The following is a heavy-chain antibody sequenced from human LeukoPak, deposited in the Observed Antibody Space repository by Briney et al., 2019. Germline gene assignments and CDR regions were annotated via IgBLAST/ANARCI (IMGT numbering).Heavy chain of an antibody. V-gene: IGHV4-39*01. CDR3: ARDYCGGDCFVDY. D-gene: IGHD2-21*02. CDR1: GGSISSSSYY. CDR2: IYYSGST. J-gene: IGHJ4*02. Sequence: PSETLSLTCTVSGGSISSSSYYWGWIRQPPGKGLEWIGSIYYSGSTYYNPSLKSRVTISVDTSKNQFSLKLSSVTAADTAVYYCARDYCGGDCFVDYWGQGTLVTVSS.